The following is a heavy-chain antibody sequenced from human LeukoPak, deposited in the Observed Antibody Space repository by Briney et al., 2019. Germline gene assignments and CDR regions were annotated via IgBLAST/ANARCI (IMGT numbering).Heavy chain of an antibody. CDR1: GFTFSRCG. V-gene: IGHV3-30*02. J-gene: IGHJ4*02. D-gene: IGHD3-10*01. CDR3: ARDGGSESYAFDY. CDR2: ISDSGGDK. Sequence: GVSLRLSCAASGFTFSRCGFPWVRQAPGKGLEWVAFISDSGGDKWFGDSVKGRFTISRDKSKNTVNLQMSSLRVEDTALYYCARDGGSESYAFDYWGQETLVTVSS.